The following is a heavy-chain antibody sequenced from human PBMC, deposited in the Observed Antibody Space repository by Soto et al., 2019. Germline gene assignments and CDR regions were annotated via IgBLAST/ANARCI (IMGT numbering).Heavy chain of an antibody. CDR3: ARNYYDSSGYSPFDY. J-gene: IGHJ4*02. Sequence: ASVKVPCKASGGTLSSYTISWVRQAPGQGLEWMGWISPYNGNTNYAQKLQGRVTMTTDTSTSTAYMELRSLRSDDTAVYYCARNYYDSSGYSPFDYWGQGTLVTVSS. CDR2: ISPYNGNT. V-gene: IGHV1-18*01. CDR1: GGTLSSYT. D-gene: IGHD3-22*01.